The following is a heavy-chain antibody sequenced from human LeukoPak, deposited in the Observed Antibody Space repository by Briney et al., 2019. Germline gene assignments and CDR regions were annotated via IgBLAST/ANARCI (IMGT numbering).Heavy chain of an antibody. J-gene: IGHJ3*02. CDR1: GYTYTTYY. CDR3: ARAIDRFGESPDAFDI. D-gene: IGHD3-10*01. V-gene: IGHV1-46*01. Sequence: ASVKVSCKASGYTYTTYYIHWVRQAPGQGLEWMGIINPSGGGTSYAQKFQGRVTMTRDTSTSTVYMELSSLRSEDTAVYYCARAIDRFGESPDAFDIWGQGTLVTVSS. CDR2: INPSGGGT.